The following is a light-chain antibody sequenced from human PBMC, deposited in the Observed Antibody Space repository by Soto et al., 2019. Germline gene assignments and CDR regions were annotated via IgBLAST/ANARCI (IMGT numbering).Light chain of an antibody. CDR3: QQCNTYPYT. V-gene: IGKV1-5*03. CDR2: RAS. CDR1: QSISTW. Sequence: DIPMTQSPSTLSASIGDRVTITCRASQSISTWLAWYQQKPGKAPKVLIYRASTLESDVPSRFSGSGSGTEFTLTISSLQPDDFATYYCQQCNTYPYTFGQGTKLE. J-gene: IGKJ2*01.